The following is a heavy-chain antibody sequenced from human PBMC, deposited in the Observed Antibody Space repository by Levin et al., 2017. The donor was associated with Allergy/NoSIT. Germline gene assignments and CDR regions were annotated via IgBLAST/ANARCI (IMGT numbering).Heavy chain of an antibody. CDR2: ISFDGRIT. J-gene: IGHJ4*02. CDR3: AKAGDGLRVPMSGGLYYLDS. D-gene: IGHD3-16*01. Sequence: PGESLKISCAASGFSFSNYGMHWVRQAPGKGLEWVAVISFDGRITYYADSVKGRFTVSRDNSKNTLFLQMNSLKTEDTSLYYCAKAGDGLRVPMSGGLYYLDSWGQGTLATVFS. CDR1: GFSFSNYG. V-gene: IGHV3-30*18.